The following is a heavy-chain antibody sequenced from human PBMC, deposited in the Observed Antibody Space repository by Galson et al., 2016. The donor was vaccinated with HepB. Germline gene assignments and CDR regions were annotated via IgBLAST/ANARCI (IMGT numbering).Heavy chain of an antibody. D-gene: IGHD1-1*01. CDR1: GFTLRDYY. CDR2: ISTSGGTV. CDR3: ARDNWNTWGK. V-gene: IGHV3-11*01. J-gene: IGHJ4*02. Sequence: SLRLSCAVSGFTLRDYYMSWIRQPPGKGLEWVSHISTSGGTVHYAESVKGRFTMPRDNANNSVYLQMNSLKVEDTAIYYCARDNWNTWGKWGQGTLVTVSS.